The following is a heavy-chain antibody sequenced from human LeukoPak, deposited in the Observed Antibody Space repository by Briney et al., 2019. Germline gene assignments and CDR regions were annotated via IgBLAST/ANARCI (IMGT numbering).Heavy chain of an antibody. V-gene: IGHV3-7*01. J-gene: IGHJ4*02. CDR3: ASGIQLWFGGYYFDY. D-gene: IGHD5-18*01. CDR2: IKQDGSEK. Sequence: GGSLRLSCAASGFTFSSYWMSWVRQAPGKGLEWVANIKQDGSEKYYVDSVKGRFTISRDNAKNSLYLQMNSLRAEDTAVYYCASGIQLWFGGYYFDYWGQGTLVTVSS. CDR1: GFTFSSYW.